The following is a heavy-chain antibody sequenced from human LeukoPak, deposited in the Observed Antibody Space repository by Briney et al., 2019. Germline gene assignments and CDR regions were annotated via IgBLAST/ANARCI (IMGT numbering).Heavy chain of an antibody. J-gene: IGHJ4*02. CDR3: ARDLAYSRLDY. CDR2: ISGSGDST. D-gene: IGHD5-18*01. V-gene: IGHV3-23*01. Sequence: PSETLSLTCAVAGASISNSNWWTWVRQAPGKGLEWVSAISGSGDSTYYGDSVKGRFTISRDNAKNSLYLQMDSLRVEDTAFYYCARDLAYSRLDYWGQGMLVTVSS. CDR1: GASISNSN.